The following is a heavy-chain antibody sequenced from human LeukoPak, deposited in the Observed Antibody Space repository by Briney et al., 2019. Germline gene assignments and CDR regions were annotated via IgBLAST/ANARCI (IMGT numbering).Heavy chain of an antibody. V-gene: IGHV4-59*08. Sequence: PSETLSLTCTVSGGSISSYYWSWIRQPPGKGLEWIGYIYYSGSTNYNPSLKSRVTISVDTSKNQFSLKLSSVTAADTAVYYCARHGGWYPYFDSWGQGTPVTVSS. D-gene: IGHD2-15*01. CDR1: GGSISSYY. CDR2: IYYSGST. CDR3: ARHGGWYPYFDS. J-gene: IGHJ4*02.